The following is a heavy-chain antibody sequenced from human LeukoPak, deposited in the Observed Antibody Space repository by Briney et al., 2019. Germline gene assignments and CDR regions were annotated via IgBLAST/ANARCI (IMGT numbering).Heavy chain of an antibody. J-gene: IGHJ6*03. CDR1: GFTFSSYS. D-gene: IGHD6-13*01. CDR2: SSSSSSTI. V-gene: IGHV3-48*04. CDR3: AKYSSSWYGSYYYYYMDV. Sequence: PGGSLRLSCAASGFTFSSYSMSWVRQAPGKGLEWVSYSSSSSSTIYYADSVEGRFTISRDNAKNSLYLQMNSLRAEDTAVYYCAKYSSSWYGSYYYYYMDVWGKGTTVTVSS.